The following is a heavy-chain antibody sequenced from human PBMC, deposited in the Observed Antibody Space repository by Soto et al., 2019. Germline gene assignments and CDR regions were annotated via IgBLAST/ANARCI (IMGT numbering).Heavy chain of an antibody. J-gene: IGHJ4*02. CDR2: IYYSGST. CDR3: MLGSGWKDFDY. Sequence: SETLSLTCTVSGGSMTSSSYYWGWIRQPPGKGLEWIGNIYYSGSTYYNPSLKSRVTISVDTSKNQFSLKLSSVTAADTAVYYCMLGSGWKDFDYWGQGTLVTVPQ. D-gene: IGHD3-22*01. CDR1: GGSMTSSSYY. V-gene: IGHV4-39*01.